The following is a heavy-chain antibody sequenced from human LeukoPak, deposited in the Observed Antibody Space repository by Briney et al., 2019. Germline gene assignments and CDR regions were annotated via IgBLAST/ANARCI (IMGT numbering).Heavy chain of an antibody. CDR2: ISAYNGNT. J-gene: IGHJ4*02. CDR1: GYTFTSYG. Sequence: ASVTVSCKASGYTFTSYGISWVRQAPGQGLEWMGWISAYNGNTNYAQKLQGRVTMTTDTSTSTAYMELSSLRSEDTAVYYCARGGDIVVVPAAIGFDYWGQGTLVTVSS. CDR3: ARGGDIVVVPAAIGFDY. V-gene: IGHV1-18*01. D-gene: IGHD2-2*02.